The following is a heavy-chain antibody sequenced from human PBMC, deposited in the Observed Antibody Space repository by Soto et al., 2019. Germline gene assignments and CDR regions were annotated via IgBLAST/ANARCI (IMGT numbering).Heavy chain of an antibody. D-gene: IGHD3-10*01. Sequence: GGSLRLSCAASGFTFSSYSMNWVRQAPGKGLEWVSSISTSSGYIYYADSVKGRFTISRDDAKNSLYLQMNSLRVEDTAVYYCASPPRLNYCFSGDGEHRYRHAFWGRGSSVPVSS. CDR1: GFTFSSYS. V-gene: IGHV3-21*06. J-gene: IGHJ6*02. CDR2: ISTSSGYI. CDR3: ASPPRLNYCFSGDGEHRYRHAF.